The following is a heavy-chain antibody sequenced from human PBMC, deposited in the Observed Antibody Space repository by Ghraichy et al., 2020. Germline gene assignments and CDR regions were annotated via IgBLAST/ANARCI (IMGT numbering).Heavy chain of an antibody. Sequence: GGSLRLSCAASGFTFSSYGMHWVRQAPGKGLEWVAVISYDGSNKYYADSVKGRFTISRDNSKNTLYLQMNSLRAEDTAVYYCAKDNGPRLDTAMVHSWGQGTLVTVSS. CDR1: GFTFSSYG. D-gene: IGHD5-18*01. J-gene: IGHJ4*02. CDR3: AKDNGPRLDTAMVHS. V-gene: IGHV3-30*18. CDR2: ISYDGSNK.